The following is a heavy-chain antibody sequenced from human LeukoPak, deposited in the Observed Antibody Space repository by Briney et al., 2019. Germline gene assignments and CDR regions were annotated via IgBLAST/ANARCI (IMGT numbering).Heavy chain of an antibody. CDR1: GFIVSSNY. V-gene: IGHV3-23*01. Sequence: PGGSLRLSCAASGFIVSSNYMSWVRQAPGKGLEWVSAISGSGGSTYYADSVKGRFTISRDNSKDTLYLQMNSLRAEDTAVYYCAKVQSRKATVFEYSSGWYSGFDYWGQGTLVTVSS. CDR3: AKVQSRKATVFEYSSGWYSGFDY. D-gene: IGHD6-19*01. J-gene: IGHJ4*02. CDR2: ISGSGGST.